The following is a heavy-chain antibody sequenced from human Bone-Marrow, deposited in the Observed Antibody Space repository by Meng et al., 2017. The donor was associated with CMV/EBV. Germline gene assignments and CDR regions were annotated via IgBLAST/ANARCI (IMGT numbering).Heavy chain of an antibody. CDR2: INHSGST. Sequence: SETLSLTCAVYGGSFSGYYWTWIRQSPGKGLEWIGEINHSGSTKYNPSLRSRVTISVDTSKNQFSLKLSSVTAADTAVYYCARDTVVTPPYYYYGMDVWGQGTTVTVSS. V-gene: IGHV4-34*01. CDR3: ARDTVVTPPYYYYGMDV. J-gene: IGHJ6*02. D-gene: IGHD4-23*01. CDR1: GGSFSGYY.